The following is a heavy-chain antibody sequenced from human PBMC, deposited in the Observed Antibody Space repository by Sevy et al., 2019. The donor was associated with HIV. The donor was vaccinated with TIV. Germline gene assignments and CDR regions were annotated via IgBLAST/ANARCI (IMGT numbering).Heavy chain of an antibody. CDR2: ISSSGSTI. Sequence: GGSLRLSCAASGLTFSDYYMSWIRQAPGKGLEWVSYISSSGSTIYYADSVKGRFTISRDNAKNSLYLQMNSLRAEDTAVYYCARSARYAYCGGDCEPTAEYFQHWGQGTLVTVSS. V-gene: IGHV3-11*01. J-gene: IGHJ1*01. D-gene: IGHD2-21*02. CDR1: GLTFSDYY. CDR3: ARSARYAYCGGDCEPTAEYFQH.